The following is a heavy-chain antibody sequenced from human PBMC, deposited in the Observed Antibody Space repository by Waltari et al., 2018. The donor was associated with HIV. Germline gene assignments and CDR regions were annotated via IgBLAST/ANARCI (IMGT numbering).Heavy chain of an antibody. D-gene: IGHD2-21*02. J-gene: IGHJ4*02. CDR1: GGSISRTTYS. CDR3: TRLSIVVVTAIDF. V-gene: IGHV4-39*01. Sequence: QLQLQESGPGLVKPSETLSLTCTVSGGSISRTTYSWGWVRQPPGKGLEWLGNLYYSGSTYYNPSLKSRVTISVDTSKNQFSLKLSSVTAADTAVYYCTRLSIVVVTAIDFWGQGTLVTVSS. CDR2: LYYSGST.